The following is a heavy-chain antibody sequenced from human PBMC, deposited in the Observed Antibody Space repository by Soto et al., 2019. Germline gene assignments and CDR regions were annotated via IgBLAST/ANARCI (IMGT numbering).Heavy chain of an antibody. CDR3: AKSITGTTRAYYFDY. V-gene: IGHV3-30*18. J-gene: IGHJ4*02. Sequence: GGSLRLSCAASGFTFSSYGMHWVRQAPGKGLEWVAVISYDGSNKYYADSVKGRFTISRDNSKNTLYLQMNSLRAEDTAVYYCAKSITGTTRAYYFDYWGQGTLVTVSS. CDR2: ISYDGSNK. D-gene: IGHD1-7*01. CDR1: GFTFSSYG.